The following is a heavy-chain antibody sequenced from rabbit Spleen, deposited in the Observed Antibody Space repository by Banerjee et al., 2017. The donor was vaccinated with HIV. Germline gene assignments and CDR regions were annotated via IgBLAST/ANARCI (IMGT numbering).Heavy chain of an antibody. CDR2: IYTDYGST. CDR1: GFSFSNKAV. D-gene: IGHD1-1*01. V-gene: IGHV1S45*01. Sequence: QQQLVESGGGLVQPEGSLTLTCKASGFSFSNKAVMCWVRQAPGKGLEWIACIYTDYGSTDYASWAKGRFTFSKTSSTTVTLQMTSLTAADTATYFCARDTSSSFSSYGMDLWGPGTLVTVS. CDR3: ARDTSSSFSSYGMDL. J-gene: IGHJ6*01.